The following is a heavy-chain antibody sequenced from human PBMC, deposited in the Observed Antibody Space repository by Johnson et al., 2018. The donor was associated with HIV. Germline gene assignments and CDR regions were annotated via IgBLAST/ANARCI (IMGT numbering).Heavy chain of an antibody. V-gene: IGHV3-9*01. J-gene: IGHJ3*02. CDR1: GFTFDDYA. D-gene: IGHD6-13*01. CDR3: AKDRDLEAAGTDAFDI. Sequence: QLVESGGGLVQPGRSLRLSCAASGFTFDDYAMHWVRQAPGKGLEWVSGISWNSGSIGYADSVKGRFTISRDNAKNSLYLQMNSLRAEDTALYYCAKDRDLEAAGTDAFDIWGQGTMVTVSS. CDR2: ISWNSGSI.